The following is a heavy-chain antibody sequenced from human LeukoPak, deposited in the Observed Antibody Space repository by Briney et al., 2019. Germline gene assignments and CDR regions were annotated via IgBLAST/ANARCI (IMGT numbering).Heavy chain of an antibody. CDR1: GGSFSGYY. V-gene: IGHV4-34*01. Sequence: PSETLSLTCAVYGGSFSGYYWSWIRQPPGEGLEWIGEINHSGSTNYNPSLKSRVTISVDTSKNQFSLKLSSVTAADTAVYYCARGIVRRIVGANRGYYFDYWGQGTLVTVSS. CDR2: INHSGST. J-gene: IGHJ4*02. D-gene: IGHD1-26*01. CDR3: ARGIVRRIVGANRGYYFDY.